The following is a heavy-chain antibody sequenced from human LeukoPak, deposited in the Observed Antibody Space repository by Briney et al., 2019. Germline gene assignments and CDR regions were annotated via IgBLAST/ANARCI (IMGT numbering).Heavy chain of an antibody. Sequence: SGGSLRLSCAASGFLVNDYGMHWVRQAPGKGPEWVAAMRFDGKTKYYVDSVKGRFTISRDTSKNTLSLQMNSLRDEDTAIYYCAKDKGNQQLYALDVWGQGTTVSVSS. CDR2: MRFDGKTK. V-gene: IGHV3-33*06. D-gene: IGHD2-8*01. CDR3: AKDKGNQQLYALDV. J-gene: IGHJ6*02. CDR1: GFLVNDYG.